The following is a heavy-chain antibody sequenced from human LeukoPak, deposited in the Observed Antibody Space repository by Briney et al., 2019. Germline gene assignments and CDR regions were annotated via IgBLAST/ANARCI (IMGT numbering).Heavy chain of an antibody. Sequence: GASVKVSCKASGYTFTSYYMHWVRQAPGQGLEWMGIINPSGGSTSYAQKFQGRVTMTRDMSTSTVYMELSSLRSEDTAVYYCARNVAVAGLPGGYFDYWGQGTLVTVSS. V-gene: IGHV1-46*01. CDR1: GYTFTSYY. CDR2: INPSGGST. D-gene: IGHD6-19*01. J-gene: IGHJ4*02. CDR3: ARNVAVAGLPGGYFDY.